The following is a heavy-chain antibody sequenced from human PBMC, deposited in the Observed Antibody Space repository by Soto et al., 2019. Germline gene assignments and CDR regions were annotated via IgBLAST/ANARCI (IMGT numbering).Heavy chain of an antibody. CDR1: EFSFSDQY. CDR2: SRNRVNNLST. CDR3: SRVDPNAKSPDY. D-gene: IGHD2-8*01. J-gene: IGHJ4*02. V-gene: IGHV3-72*01. Sequence: QTGGSLRLSCTVSADSEFSFSDQYMDWVRQAPGKGLEWVGRSRNRVNNLSTAHAASVQGRFTISRDESKNTVYLQMHSLKTDDTAVYYCSRVDPNAKSPDYWGQGTLVTAPQ.